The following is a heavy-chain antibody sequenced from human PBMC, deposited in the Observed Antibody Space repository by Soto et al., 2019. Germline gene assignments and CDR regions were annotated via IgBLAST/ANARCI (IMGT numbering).Heavy chain of an antibody. J-gene: IGHJ4*02. V-gene: IGHV1-69*01. CDR1: GGTFGSYA. D-gene: IGHD2-2*01. CDR3: ATALGCRSTSCTLDY. CDR2: IIPVSGAA. Sequence: QVQLVQSGAEVKKPGSSVKVSCKASGGTFGSYAFSWVRQAPGQGLEWRGGIIPVSGAAHYAHKFQGRVTITADESTSTAYMELSSLSSQDTAVYYCATALGCRSTSCTLDYWGQGTRVIVSS.